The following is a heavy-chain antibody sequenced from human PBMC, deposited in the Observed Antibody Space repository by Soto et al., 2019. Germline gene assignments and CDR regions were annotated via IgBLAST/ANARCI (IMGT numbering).Heavy chain of an antibody. CDR3: ARRRANSNNYDMDV. J-gene: IGHJ6*02. V-gene: IGHV4-34*01. Sequence: PSETLSLTCAVYDGSFSGYYWSWIRQPPGKGLEWIGEINHSGSTNYNPSLKSRVTISVDTSKNQFSLTLNSVTAADTAVYYCARRRANSNNYDMDVWGQGTTVTVSS. D-gene: IGHD2-21*01. CDR2: INHSGST. CDR1: DGSFSGYY.